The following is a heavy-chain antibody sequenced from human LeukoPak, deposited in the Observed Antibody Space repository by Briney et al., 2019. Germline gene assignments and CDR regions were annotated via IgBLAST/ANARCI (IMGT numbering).Heavy chain of an antibody. J-gene: IGHJ2*01. CDR2: ISYIGSA. CDR1: GASISSYY. V-gene: IGHV4-59*08. CDR3: ARAVGVGRGTYFDL. Sequence: SETLSLTCTVSGASISSYYWSWIRQPPGKGLEWIGYISYIGSANYNPSLKSRVTISVDTSKNQFSLKLSSVTAADTAVYYCARAVGVGRGTYFDLWGRGTLVTVSS. D-gene: IGHD1-1*01.